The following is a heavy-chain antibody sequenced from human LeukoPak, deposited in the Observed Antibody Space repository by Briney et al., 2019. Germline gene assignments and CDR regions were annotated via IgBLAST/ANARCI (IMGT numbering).Heavy chain of an antibody. Sequence: GGSLRLSCAASGFTFSSYGMHWVRQAPGKGLEWVAVISYDGSNKYYADSVKGRFTISRDNSDNTLYLQMNSLRAEDTAVYYCAKASTFDYWGQGTLVTVSS. CDR3: AKASTFDY. J-gene: IGHJ4*02. CDR2: ISYDGSNK. V-gene: IGHV3-30*18. D-gene: IGHD2-2*01. CDR1: GFTFSSYG.